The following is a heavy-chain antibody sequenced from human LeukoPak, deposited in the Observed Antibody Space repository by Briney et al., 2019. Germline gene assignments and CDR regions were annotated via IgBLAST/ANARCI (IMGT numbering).Heavy chain of an antibody. J-gene: IGHJ4*02. D-gene: IGHD4-23*01. CDR3: AKDGGNSGFEY. CDR1: GLTFSSYG. V-gene: IGHV3-30*18. Sequence: PERSLRLSCAASGLTFSSYGTHWVRQAPGKGLEWVAVISYDGGNKYYVDSVKGRFTISRDNSKNTLYLQMNSLRAEDTAVYYCAKDGGNSGFEYWGQGTLVTVSS. CDR2: ISYDGGNK.